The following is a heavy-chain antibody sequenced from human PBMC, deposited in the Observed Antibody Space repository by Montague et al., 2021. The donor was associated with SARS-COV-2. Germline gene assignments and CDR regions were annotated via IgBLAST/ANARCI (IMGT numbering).Heavy chain of an antibody. V-gene: IGHV6-1*01. D-gene: IGHD6-19*01. J-gene: IGHJ4*02. CDR3: ARQDTSGWLTFDY. CDR1: GDSVSSSTVA. Sequence: CAISGDSVSSSTVAWNWLRQSPSRGLEWLGRTYFRSSFYNDYALSVKSRLNIQPDSAKNQFSLQLTSVTPEGTAIYYCARQDTSGWLTFDYWGQGILVTVSS. CDR2: TYFRSSFYN.